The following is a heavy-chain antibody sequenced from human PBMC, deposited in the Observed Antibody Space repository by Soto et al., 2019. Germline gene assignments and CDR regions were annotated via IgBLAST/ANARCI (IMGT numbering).Heavy chain of an antibody. Sequence: PSATLSLTCAVYGGSFSGYYWSWIRQPPGKGLEWIGEINHSGSTNYNPSLKSRATISVDTSKNQFSLNLSAVTAADTAVYYCAGGRGRQQLVMSYYYGMDVWGQGTTVTVSS. V-gene: IGHV4-34*01. CDR1: GGSFSGYY. J-gene: IGHJ6*02. CDR3: AGGRGRQQLVMSYYYGMDV. CDR2: INHSGST. D-gene: IGHD6-13*01.